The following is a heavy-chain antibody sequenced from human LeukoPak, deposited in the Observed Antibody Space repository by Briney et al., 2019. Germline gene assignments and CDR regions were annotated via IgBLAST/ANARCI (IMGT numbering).Heavy chain of an antibody. J-gene: IGHJ3*02. CDR3: ARAYGDYLTQGAFDI. D-gene: IGHD4-17*01. CDR1: GGSISSSNW. CDR2: IYHSGST. V-gene: IGHV4-4*02. Sequence: SETLSLTCAVSGGSISSSNWWSWVRQPPGKGLEWIGEIYHSGSTNYNPSLKSRVTISVDKSKNQFSLKLSSVTAADTAVYYCARAYGDYLTQGAFDIWGQGTMVTVSS.